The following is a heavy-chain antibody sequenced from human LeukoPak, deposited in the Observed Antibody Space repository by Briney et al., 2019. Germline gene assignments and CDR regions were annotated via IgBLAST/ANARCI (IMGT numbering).Heavy chain of an antibody. CDR2: IKEDGSDK. Sequence: GGSLRLSCAASGFTLSSYWTTWVRQAPGKGLEWVASIKEDGSDKSYVDSVKGRFTISRDSATNSLSLQMSSLRADDTAVYYCAKGGGRFEDWGQGTLVTVSS. J-gene: IGHJ4*02. D-gene: IGHD2-15*01. CDR3: AKGGGRFED. V-gene: IGHV3-7*05. CDR1: GFTLSSYW.